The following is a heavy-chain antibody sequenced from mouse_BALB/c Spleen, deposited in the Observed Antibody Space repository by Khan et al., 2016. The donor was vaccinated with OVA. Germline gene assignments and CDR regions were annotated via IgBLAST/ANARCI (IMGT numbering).Heavy chain of an antibody. V-gene: IGHV5-6*01. J-gene: IGHJ3*01. D-gene: IGHD1-1*01. Sequence: EVELVESGGDVVKPGGSLKLSCAVSGFTFSTYGMPWVRQTPDKRLEWVATVSTGGHYTYYPDTVKGRFTISRDNAKNTLYLQMSSLKSEDTAMFYCARLAYYYDSEGFDYWGQGTLVTVSA. CDR1: GFTFSTYG. CDR2: VSTGGHYT. CDR3: ARLAYYYDSEGFDY.